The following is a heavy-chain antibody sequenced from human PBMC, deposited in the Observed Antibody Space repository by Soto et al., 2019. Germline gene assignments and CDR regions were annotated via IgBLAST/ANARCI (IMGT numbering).Heavy chain of an antibody. J-gene: IGHJ3*01. V-gene: IGHV3-9*01. Sequence: EVQVVESGGGLVQPGRSLILSCAASGFIFDDYAMHWVRQAPGKGLAWVSGISWNSGHIDYVDSVKGRFTISRDNAKNSLDLRMNSLRTEDTAFYYCANQRDSSAYLKAGDASDFWSQGTMLTVSS. CDR3: ANQRDSSAYLKAGDASDF. CDR2: ISWNSGHI. D-gene: IGHD3-22*01. CDR1: GFIFDDYA.